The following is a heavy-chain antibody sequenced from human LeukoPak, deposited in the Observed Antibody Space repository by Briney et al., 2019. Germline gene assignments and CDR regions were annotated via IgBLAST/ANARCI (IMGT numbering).Heavy chain of an antibody. J-gene: IGHJ6*04. CDR2: ISSSSSYI. Sequence: GESLKISCAASGFTFSSYSMNWVRQAPGKGLEWVSSISSSSSYIYYADSVKGRFTISRDNAKNSLYLQMNSLRAEDTAVYYCAREKDYYGSGSPYGMDVWGKGTTVTVSS. CDR3: AREKDYYGSGSPYGMDV. V-gene: IGHV3-21*01. CDR1: GFTFSSYS. D-gene: IGHD3-10*01.